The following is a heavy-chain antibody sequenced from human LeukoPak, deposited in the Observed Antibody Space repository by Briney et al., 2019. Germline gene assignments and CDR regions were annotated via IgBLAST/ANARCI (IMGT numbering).Heavy chain of an antibody. J-gene: IGHJ5*02. CDR1: GFSLFSYS. Sequence: GGGLRHSSSASGFSLFSYSMRWGRPAPREGVEGGSAISGSGGSTYYADSVKGRFTISRDNSKNTLYLQMNSLRAEDTAVYYCAKVSRHYYDSGGFDPWGQGTLVTVSS. CDR3: AKVSRHYYDSGGFDP. D-gene: IGHD3-22*01. CDR2: ISGSGGST. V-gene: IGHV3-23*01.